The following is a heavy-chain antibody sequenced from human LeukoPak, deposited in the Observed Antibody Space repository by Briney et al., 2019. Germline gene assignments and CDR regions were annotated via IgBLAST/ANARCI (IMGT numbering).Heavy chain of an antibody. V-gene: IGHV3-23*01. J-gene: IGHJ4*02. CDR2: ISGSGGRT. D-gene: IGHD6-19*01. Sequence: GGSLRLSCAASGFTFSSYAMSWVRQAPGKGLEWVSSISGSGGRTSYADSVQGRFTISRDNSKNTLYLELNSLRAEDAAVYFCAMAVIGSGWTLDYWGQGTLVTVS. CDR1: GFTFSSYA. CDR3: AMAVIGSGWTLDY.